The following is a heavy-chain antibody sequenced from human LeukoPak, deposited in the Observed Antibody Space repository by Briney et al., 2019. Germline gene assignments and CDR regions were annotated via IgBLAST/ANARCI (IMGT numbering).Heavy chain of an antibody. CDR3: ARDKGDYDTSGSLFVF. CDR1: GFTFSRYW. J-gene: IGHJ4*02. D-gene: IGHD3-22*01. Sequence: HPGGSLRLSCAASGFTFSRYWMSWVRHLPRKGLEWVANIKQDGSEKYYVDSVKGRFTISRDNAKNSLYLQMNSLRAEETAVYYCARDKGDYDTSGSLFVFGGQGTLVTVSS. CDR2: IKQDGSEK. V-gene: IGHV3-7*03.